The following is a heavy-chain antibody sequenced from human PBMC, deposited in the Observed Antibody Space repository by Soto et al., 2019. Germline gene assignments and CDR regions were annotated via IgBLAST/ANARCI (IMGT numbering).Heavy chain of an antibody. CDR3: ARDFDMVRGADYYYYGMDV. J-gene: IGHJ6*02. CDR2: IWYDGSNK. Sequence: GGSLRLSCAASGFTFSSYGMHWVRQAPGKGLEWVAVIWYDGSNKYYADSVKGRFTISRDNSKNTLYLQMNSLRAEDTAVYYCARDFDMVRGADYYYYGMDVWGQGTTVTVSS. V-gene: IGHV3-33*01. D-gene: IGHD3-10*01. CDR1: GFTFSSYG.